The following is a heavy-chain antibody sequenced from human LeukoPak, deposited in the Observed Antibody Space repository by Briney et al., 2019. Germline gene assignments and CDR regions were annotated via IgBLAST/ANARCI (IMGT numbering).Heavy chain of an antibody. CDR3: ASSQYGWYVY. Sequence: PSDTLSLTCAVSGYSISSSNWWGWIRQPPGKGLEWIGYIYYSGSTNYNPSLKSRVTISVDKSKNQFSLKLSSVTAADTAVYYCASSQYGWYVYWGQGTLVTVSS. CDR2: IYYSGST. V-gene: IGHV4-28*01. CDR1: GYSISSSNW. J-gene: IGHJ4*02. D-gene: IGHD6-19*01.